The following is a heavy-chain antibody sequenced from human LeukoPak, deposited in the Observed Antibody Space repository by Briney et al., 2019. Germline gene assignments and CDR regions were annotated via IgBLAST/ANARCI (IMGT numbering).Heavy chain of an antibody. D-gene: IGHD6-13*01. J-gene: IGHJ4*02. CDR2: IYSGGGT. CDR1: GFTVSSNY. V-gene: IGHV3-66*01. CDR3: ARGPPGQQLLF. Sequence: GGSLRLSCAASGFTVSSNYMSWVRQAPGKGLEWVSVIYSGGGTYYADSVKGRFTISRDTSMNTLYLQMNSLRADDTAVYYCARGPPGQQLLFWGRGTLVTVSS.